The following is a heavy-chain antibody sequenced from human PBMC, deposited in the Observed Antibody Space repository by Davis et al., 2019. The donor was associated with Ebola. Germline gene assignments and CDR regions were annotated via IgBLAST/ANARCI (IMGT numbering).Heavy chain of an antibody. D-gene: IGHD2-2*01. CDR2: ISYSGRT. Sequence: SETLSLTCTVSGGSISSGGYYWSWIRQHPGKGLEWIGSISYSGRTSYNPSLKSRVTISVDTSKNQFSLKLSSVTAADTAVYYCARQTYQLLWYWFDPWGQGTLVTVSS. J-gene: IGHJ5*02. CDR3: ARQTYQLLWYWFDP. CDR1: GGSISSGGYY. V-gene: IGHV4-39*01.